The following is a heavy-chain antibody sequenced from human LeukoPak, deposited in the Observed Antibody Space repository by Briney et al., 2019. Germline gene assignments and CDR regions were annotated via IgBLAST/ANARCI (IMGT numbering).Heavy chain of an antibody. D-gene: IGHD3-3*01. V-gene: IGHV1-46*01. Sequence: GASVKVSCKASGYTFTSYYMHWVRQAPGQGLEWMGIINPSGGSTSYAQKFQGRVTMTRDMSTSTVYMELSSLRSEDTAVYYCARDAFRGTIFGVVIPDSWFDPWGQGTLVTVSS. J-gene: IGHJ5*02. CDR3: ARDAFRGTIFGVVIPDSWFDP. CDR2: INPSGGST. CDR1: GYTFTSYY.